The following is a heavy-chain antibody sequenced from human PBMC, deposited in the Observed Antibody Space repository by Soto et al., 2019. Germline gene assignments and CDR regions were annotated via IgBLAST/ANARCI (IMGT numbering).Heavy chain of an antibody. CDR2: IIPILGIA. D-gene: IGHD2-2*01. CDR1: GGTFSSYT. CDR3: ARADGVGYCSSTSCPDDY. Sequence: SVKVSCKASGGTFSSYTISWVRQAPGQGLEWMGRIIPILGIANYAQKFQGRVTITADKSTSTAYMELSSLRSEDTAVYYCARADGVGYCSSTSCPDDYWGQGTLVTVSS. J-gene: IGHJ4*02. V-gene: IGHV1-69*02.